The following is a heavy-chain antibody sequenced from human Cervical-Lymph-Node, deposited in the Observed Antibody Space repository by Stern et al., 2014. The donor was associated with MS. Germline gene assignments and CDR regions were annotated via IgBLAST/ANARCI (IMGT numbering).Heavy chain of an antibody. D-gene: IGHD2-15*01. CDR3: ARGLLGSKNAVDI. V-gene: IGHV1-18*04. CDR1: GYTFTSYG. J-gene: IGHJ3*02. CDR2: ISVFNGNT. Sequence: VQLVESGAEVKKPGASVKVSCKASGYTFTSYGISWVRQAPGQGLEWMGWISVFNGNTNYDQKLQGRVKMTADTSTSTAYMELRSLRSDDTAVYYCARGLLGSKNAVDIWGQGTMVTVSS.